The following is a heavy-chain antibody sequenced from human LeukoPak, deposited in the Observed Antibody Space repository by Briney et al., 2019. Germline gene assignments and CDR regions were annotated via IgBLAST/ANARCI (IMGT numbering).Heavy chain of an antibody. CDR2: INHSGST. Sequence: PSETLSLTCAVYGGSFSGYYWSWIRQPPGKGLEWIGEINHSGSTNYNPSLKSRVTISVDTSKNQFPLELSSVTAAGTAVYYCARGLKAYYGSGSYDYWGQGTLVTVSS. CDR3: ARGLKAYYGSGSYDY. J-gene: IGHJ4*02. D-gene: IGHD3-10*01. V-gene: IGHV4-34*01. CDR1: GGSFSGYY.